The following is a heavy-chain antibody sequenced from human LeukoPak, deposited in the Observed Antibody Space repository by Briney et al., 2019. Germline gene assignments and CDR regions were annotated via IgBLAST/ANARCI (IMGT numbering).Heavy chain of an antibody. V-gene: IGHV1-2*02. Sequence: GASVKVSCKASGYTFTGYYMHWVRQAPGQGLEWMGWINPNSGGTNYAQKFQGRVTMTRDTSISTAYMELSRLRSDDTAVYYCARHSIPGYSGYDYHAFDIWGQGTMVTVSS. CDR2: INPNSGGT. CDR3: ARHSIPGYSGYDYHAFDI. J-gene: IGHJ3*02. D-gene: IGHD5-12*01. CDR1: GYTFTGYY.